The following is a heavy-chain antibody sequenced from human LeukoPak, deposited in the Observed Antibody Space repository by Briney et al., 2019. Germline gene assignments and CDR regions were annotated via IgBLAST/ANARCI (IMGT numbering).Heavy chain of an antibody. D-gene: IGHD2-15*01. Sequence: GGSLRLSCAASGFSFNSDWMDWVRQAPGKGLEWVSGLIENGATTYYADSVKGRFTISRDNSKNTLYLQMNSLRAGDTAVYYCARAPTWGLVVVVAGYFDYWGQGTLVTVSS. CDR3: ARAPTWGLVVVVAGYFDY. CDR2: LIENGATT. V-gene: IGHV3-66*02. J-gene: IGHJ4*02. CDR1: GFSFNSDW.